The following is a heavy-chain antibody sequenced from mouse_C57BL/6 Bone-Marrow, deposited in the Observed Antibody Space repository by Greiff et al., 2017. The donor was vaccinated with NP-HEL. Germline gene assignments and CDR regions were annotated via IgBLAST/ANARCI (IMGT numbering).Heavy chain of an antibody. J-gene: IGHJ4*01. CDR1: GFSLTSYG. CDR3: AIITTVVVLEPMDY. CDR2: IWGDGST. Sequence: VQLVESGPGLVAPSQSLSITCTVSGFSLTSYGVSWVRQPPGKGLEWLGVIWGDGSTNYHSALISRLSISKDNSKSQVFLKLNSLQTDDTATYYCAIITTVVVLEPMDYWGQGTSVTVSS. V-gene: IGHV2-3*01. D-gene: IGHD1-1*01.